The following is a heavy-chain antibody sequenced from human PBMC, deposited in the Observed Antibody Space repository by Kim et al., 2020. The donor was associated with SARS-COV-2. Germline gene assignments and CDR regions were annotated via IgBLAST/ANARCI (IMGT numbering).Heavy chain of an antibody. CDR2: ISGSSSAI. J-gene: IGHJ2*01. D-gene: IGHD6-19*01. CDR3: ARGYSTGWYYWYFDL. Sequence: GGSLRLSCAASRFTFSSYSMNWVRQAPGKGLEWVSYISGSSSAIDYADSVKGRFTISRDNAKNSLYLQMNSLRDEDTAVYYCARGYSTGWYYWYFDLWGRGTLVTVSS. CDR1: RFTFSSYS. V-gene: IGHV3-48*02.